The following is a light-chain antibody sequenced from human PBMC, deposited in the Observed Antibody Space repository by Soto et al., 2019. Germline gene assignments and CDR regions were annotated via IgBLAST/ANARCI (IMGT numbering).Light chain of an antibody. J-gene: IGKJ2*01. V-gene: IGKV1-39*01. CDR2: AAS. Sequence: DIPMTQSPSSLSASVGDRVTITCRASQSISSYLNWYQQKPGKAPKLLIYAASSLQSGDPSRFSGSGSGTDFSLTISSLQPEDFATYYCQQSYSTPPYTFGQVTKLEIK. CDR1: QSISSY. CDR3: QQSYSTPPYT.